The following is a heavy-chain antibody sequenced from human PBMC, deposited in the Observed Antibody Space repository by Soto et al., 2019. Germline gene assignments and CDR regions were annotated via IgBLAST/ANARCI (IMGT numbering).Heavy chain of an antibody. CDR1: GYTFRNYG. Sequence: QVQLVQSGAEVKKPGASVKVSCEAYGYTFRNYGITWVRQAPGQGLEWMGWVSAYNRNTNYAQKFQERVTITTDTPTSSAKRERGSLIPHDTAICFGARERQGVPLPSWGQGPLVTVSS. J-gene: IGHJ5*02. D-gene: IGHD2-15*01. CDR2: VSAYNRNT. V-gene: IGHV1-18*01. CDR3: ARERQGVPLPS.